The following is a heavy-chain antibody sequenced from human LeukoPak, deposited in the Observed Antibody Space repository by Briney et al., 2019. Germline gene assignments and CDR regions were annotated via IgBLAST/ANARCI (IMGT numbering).Heavy chain of an antibody. CDR3: ARGLTSIVVVTASPDY. J-gene: IGHJ4*02. D-gene: IGHD2-21*02. CDR2: ISGSGGST. Sequence: GGSLRLSCAASGFTFSSYAMSWVRQAPGKGLEWVSAISGSGGSTYYADSVKGRFTISRDNSKNSLYLQMNSLRAEDTAVYYCARGLTSIVVVTASPDYWGQGTLVTVSS. CDR1: GFTFSSYA. V-gene: IGHV3-23*01.